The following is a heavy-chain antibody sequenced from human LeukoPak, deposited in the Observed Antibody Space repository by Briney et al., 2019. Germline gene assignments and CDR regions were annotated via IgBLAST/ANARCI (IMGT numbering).Heavy chain of an antibody. J-gene: IGHJ4*02. CDR2: IYYSGST. CDR1: GGSISSGGYY. CDR3: ARVPSQITMVRGVMRGYFDY. V-gene: IGHV4-31*03. Sequence: SETLSLTCTVSGGSISSGGYYWSWIRQHPGKGLEWIGYIYYSGSTYYNPSLKSRVTISVDTSKNQFSLKLSSVTAADTAVYYCARVPSQITMVRGVMRGYFDYWGQGTLVTVSS. D-gene: IGHD3-10*01.